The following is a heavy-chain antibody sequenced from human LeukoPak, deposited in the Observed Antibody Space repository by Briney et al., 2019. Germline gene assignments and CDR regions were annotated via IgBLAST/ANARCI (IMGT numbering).Heavy chain of an antibody. CDR3: ANEKWREMYSPWYFDY. CDR1: GFTFSSYG. Sequence: PGGSLRLSCAASGFTFSSYGMHWVRQAPGKGLEWVAFIRYDGSNKCYADSVKGRFTISRDNSKNTLYLQMNSLRAEDTAVYYCANEKWREMYSPWYFDYWGQGTLVTVSS. V-gene: IGHV3-30*02. D-gene: IGHD2-21*01. CDR2: IRYDGSNK. J-gene: IGHJ4*02.